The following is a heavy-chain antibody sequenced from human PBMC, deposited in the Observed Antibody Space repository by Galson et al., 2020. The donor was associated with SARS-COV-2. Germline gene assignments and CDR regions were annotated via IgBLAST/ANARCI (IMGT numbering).Heavy chain of an antibody. CDR1: GFTVSSNY. Sequence: QAGGSLRLSCAASGFTVSSNYMSWVRQAPGKGLEWVSVIYSGGSTYYADSVKGRFTISRDNSKNTLYLQMNSLRAEDTAVYYCARGSGDYYYGMDVWGQGTTVTVSS. D-gene: IGHD6-25*01. CDR3: ARGSGDYYYGMDV. CDR2: IYSGGST. V-gene: IGHV3-53*01. J-gene: IGHJ6*02.